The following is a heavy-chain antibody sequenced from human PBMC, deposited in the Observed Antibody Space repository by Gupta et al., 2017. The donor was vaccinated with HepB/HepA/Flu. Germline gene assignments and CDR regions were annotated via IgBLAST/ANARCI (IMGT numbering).Heavy chain of an antibody. CDR2: IYYTGNT. D-gene: IGHD2-2*01. CDR1: GASMSSGGYY. CDR3: ARETYQLPDRIFDY. J-gene: IGHJ4*02. V-gene: IGHV4-31*03. Sequence: QVQLQESGPGLVKPSQTLSLTCHVSGASMSSGGYYWTWIRQHPRKGLEWIGNIYYTGNTLYNPSLESRVQISLDKSKNQFSLKLTSVTAADTAVYFCARETYQLPDRIFDYWGQGMLVTVSS.